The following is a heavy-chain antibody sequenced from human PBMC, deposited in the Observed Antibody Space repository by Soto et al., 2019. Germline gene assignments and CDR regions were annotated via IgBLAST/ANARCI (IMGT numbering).Heavy chain of an antibody. CDR3: ARVHYNVWNAPSFDY. CDR1: GFTFSDHY. V-gene: IGHV3-72*01. Sequence: EVHLVESGGGLVQPGGSLRLSCAASGFTFSDHYMDWVRQAPGKGLEWVGRIRNKANSHTTQYAASVQGRFTISRDDSKNSLYLQMNSLKSAAPAVYYCARVHYNVWNAPSFDYWCQGTLVTVSS. CDR2: IRNKANSHTT. D-gene: IGHD3-3*01. J-gene: IGHJ4*02.